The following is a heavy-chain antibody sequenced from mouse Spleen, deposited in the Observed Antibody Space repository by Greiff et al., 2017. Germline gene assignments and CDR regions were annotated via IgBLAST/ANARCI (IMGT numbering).Heavy chain of an antibody. J-gene: IGHJ3*01. Sequence: QVQLQQSGAELVRPGASVKLSCKASGYTFTDCYINWVKQRPGQGLEWIARIYPGSGNTYYNEMFKGKATLTAEKSSSTAYMQLSSLTSEDSAVYFCAREWPGFAYWGQGTLVTVS. V-gene: IGHV1-76*01. CDR2: IYPGSGNT. CDR1: GYTFTDCY. CDR3: AREWPGFAY.